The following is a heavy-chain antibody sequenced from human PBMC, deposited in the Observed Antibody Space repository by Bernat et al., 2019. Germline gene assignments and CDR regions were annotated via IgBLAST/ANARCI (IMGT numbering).Heavy chain of an antibody. CDR2: INPSGGST. Sequence: QVQLVQSGAEVKKPGASVKVSCKASGYTFTSYYMHWVRQAPGQGLEWMGIINPSGGSTSYAQKFQGRVTMTRDTATSTVYMELSSLRSEDTAVYYCARDHDYGDQGDWFDPWGQGTLVTVSS. D-gene: IGHD4-17*01. V-gene: IGHV1-46*01. J-gene: IGHJ5*02. CDR3: ARDHDYGDQGDWFDP. CDR1: GYTFTSYY.